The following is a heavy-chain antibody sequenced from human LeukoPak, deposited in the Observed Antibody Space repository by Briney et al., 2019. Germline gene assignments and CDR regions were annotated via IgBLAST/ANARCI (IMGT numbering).Heavy chain of an antibody. V-gene: IGHV3-23*01. D-gene: IGHD4-23*01. CDR1: GFTFSSSA. CDR3: AKDGYGGDSEYYYYYGMDV. CDR2: ISRSGGNI. J-gene: IGHJ6*02. Sequence: GGSLRLSCAASGFTFSSSAMSWVRQAPGKGLEWVSAISRSGGNIKYVDSVKGRFTISRDNSKNTLYLQINSLSADDTALYYCAKDGYGGDSEYYYYYGMDVWGQGTTVTVSS.